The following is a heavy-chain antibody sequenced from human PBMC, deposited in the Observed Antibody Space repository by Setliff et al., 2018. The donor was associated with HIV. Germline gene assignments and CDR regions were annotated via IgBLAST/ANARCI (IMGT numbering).Heavy chain of an antibody. J-gene: IGHJ4*02. D-gene: IGHD6-13*01. Sequence: SETLSLTCTVSGDSISNYYWSWVRQPPGKGLEWIGYIYTTGSTNYNPSLKSRVTMSVDTPKNQFSLKLNSVTAADTAVYFCARGRGSSSSWPIDYWGQGTLVTVSS. CDR1: GDSISNYY. V-gene: IGHV4-4*09. CDR3: ARGRGSSSSWPIDY. CDR2: IYTTGST.